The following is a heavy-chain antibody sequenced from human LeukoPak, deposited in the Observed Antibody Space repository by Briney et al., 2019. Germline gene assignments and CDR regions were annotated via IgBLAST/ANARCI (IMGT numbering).Heavy chain of an antibody. D-gene: IGHD2-15*01. V-gene: IGHV1-24*01. CDR2: FDPEDGET. CDR3: ARARRDIVVVVAATPADAFDI. Sequence: ASVKVSCKVSGYTLTELSMHWVRQAPGKGLEWMGGFDPEDGETIYAQKLQGRVTMTTDTSTSTAYMELRSLRSDDTAVYYCARARRDIVVVVAATPADAFDIWGQGTMVTVSS. J-gene: IGHJ3*02. CDR1: GYTLTELS.